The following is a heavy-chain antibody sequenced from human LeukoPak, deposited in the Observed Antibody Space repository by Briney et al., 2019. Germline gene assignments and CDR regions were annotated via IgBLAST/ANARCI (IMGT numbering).Heavy chain of an antibody. CDR3: GGEYGSESSERVRFDY. Sequence: PSETLSLTCTVSGGSISSYYWSWIRQPPGKGLEWIAYIYYSGSANYNPSLKSRVTIAVDTSKNQFSRTLRSGAPADPAAHFCGGEYGSESSERVRFDYWGQGTLVTVSS. CDR1: GGSISSYY. D-gene: IGHD3-10*01. CDR2: IYYSGSA. J-gene: IGHJ4*02. V-gene: IGHV4-59*01.